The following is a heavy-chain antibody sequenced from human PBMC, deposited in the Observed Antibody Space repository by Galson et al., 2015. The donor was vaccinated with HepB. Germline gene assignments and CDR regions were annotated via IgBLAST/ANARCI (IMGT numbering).Heavy chain of an antibody. Sequence: SLRLSCAASGFTFDDYAMHWVRQAPGKGLEWVSGISWNSGSIGYADSVKGRFTISRDNAKNSLYLQMNSLRAEDTALYYCAKDHYYDSSGYLQAFDYWGQGTLVTVSS. CDR3: AKDHYYDSSGYLQAFDY. V-gene: IGHV3-9*01. CDR1: GFTFDDYA. CDR2: ISWNSGSI. J-gene: IGHJ4*02. D-gene: IGHD3-22*01.